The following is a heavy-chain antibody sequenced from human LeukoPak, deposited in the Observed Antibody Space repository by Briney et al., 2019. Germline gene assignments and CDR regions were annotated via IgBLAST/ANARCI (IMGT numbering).Heavy chain of an antibody. CDR1: GFTFSSYA. CDR2: ISGSGTART. V-gene: IGHV3-23*01. D-gene: IGHD4-17*01. CDR3: AKEGATVTMLYYFDF. Sequence: PGGSLRLSCAASGFTFSSYAMSWVRQAPGKGLEWVSGISGSGTARTYYVDSVKGRFTISRDNSKNTLYLQMNSLRAEDTAVYYCAKEGATVTMLYYFDFWGQGTLVTVSS. J-gene: IGHJ4*02.